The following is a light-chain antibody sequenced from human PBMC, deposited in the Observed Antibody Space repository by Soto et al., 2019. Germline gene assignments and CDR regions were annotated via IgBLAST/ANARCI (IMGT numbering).Light chain of an antibody. CDR1: QSVSSN. CDR3: QQYNNWPRT. J-gene: IGKJ1*01. CDR2: GAS. Sequence: EIVLMQSPATLSVSPGERATLSCRASQSVSSNLAWYQQEPGQAPRLLIYGASTRATGIPARFSGSGPGTEFTLTISSLQSEDFAVYYCQQYNNWPRTFGQGTKVDIK. V-gene: IGKV3-15*01.